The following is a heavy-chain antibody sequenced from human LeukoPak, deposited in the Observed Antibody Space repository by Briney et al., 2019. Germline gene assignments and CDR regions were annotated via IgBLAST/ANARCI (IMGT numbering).Heavy chain of an antibody. J-gene: IGHJ5*02. Sequence: SETLSLTCTVSGGSISSNYWSWIRQPPGKGLEWIGYIYYSGSTNYNPSLKSRVTISVDTSKNQFSLKLSSVTAADTAVYYCARGGASSGYFNWFDPWGQGTLVTVSS. D-gene: IGHD5-12*01. V-gene: IGHV4-59*01. CDR3: ARGGASSGYFNWFDP. CDR1: GGSISSNY. CDR2: IYYSGST.